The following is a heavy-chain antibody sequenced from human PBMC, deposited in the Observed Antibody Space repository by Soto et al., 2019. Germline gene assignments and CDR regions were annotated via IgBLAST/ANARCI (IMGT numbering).Heavy chain of an antibody. CDR1: GFTFRSYA. D-gene: IGHD4-4*01. CDR3: AKMTTVTTLINHFDY. Sequence: EVQLLESGGGLIQPGGSLRLSCAASGFTFRSYAMSWVRQAPGKGLEWVSVVSGSGTNTFYADSVKGRFTMSRDNSKNTLYLQMNSLRAEDTAVYYCAKMTTVTTLINHFDYWGQGALVTVSS. V-gene: IGHV3-23*01. J-gene: IGHJ4*02. CDR2: VSGSGTNT.